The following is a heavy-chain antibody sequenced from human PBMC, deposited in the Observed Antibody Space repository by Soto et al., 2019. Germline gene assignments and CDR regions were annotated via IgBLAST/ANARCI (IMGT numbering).Heavy chain of an antibody. CDR3: AREVVRVAGTRWFDP. Sequence: SVKVSCKASGGTFSSYAISWVRQAPGQGLEWMGGIIPIFGTANYAQKFQGRVTITADESTSTAYMELRSLRSDDTAVYYCAREVVRVAGTRWFDPWGQGTLVTVSS. CDR1: GGTFSSYA. D-gene: IGHD6-19*01. CDR2: IIPIFGTA. V-gene: IGHV1-69*13. J-gene: IGHJ5*02.